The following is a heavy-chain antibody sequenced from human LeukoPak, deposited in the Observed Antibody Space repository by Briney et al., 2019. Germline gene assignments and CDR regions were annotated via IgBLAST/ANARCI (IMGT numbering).Heavy chain of an antibody. J-gene: IGHJ5*02. V-gene: IGHV4-59*12. Sequence: PSETLSLTCTVSGGSISSYYWSWIRQPPGKGLEWIGYIYYSGSTNYNPSLKSRVTISVDTSKNQFSLQLNSVTPEDTAVYYCARSFGGGGFDPWGQGTLVTVSS. D-gene: IGHD3-10*01. CDR3: ARSFGGGGFDP. CDR2: IYYSGST. CDR1: GGSISSYY.